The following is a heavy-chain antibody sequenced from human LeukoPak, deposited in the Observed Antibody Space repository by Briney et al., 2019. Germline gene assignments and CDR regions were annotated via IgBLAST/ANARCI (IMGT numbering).Heavy chain of an antibody. CDR3: VRTSSGWYEGNHLGY. D-gene: IGHD6-19*01. Sequence: ASVKVSCKASGGTFSSYAISWVRQAPGQGLEWMGRIIPIFGIANYAQKFQGRVTITADKSTSTAYMELSSLRSEDTAVYYCVRTSSGWYEGNHLGYWGQGTLVTVSS. CDR2: IIPIFGIA. V-gene: IGHV1-69*04. J-gene: IGHJ4*02. CDR1: GGTFSSYA.